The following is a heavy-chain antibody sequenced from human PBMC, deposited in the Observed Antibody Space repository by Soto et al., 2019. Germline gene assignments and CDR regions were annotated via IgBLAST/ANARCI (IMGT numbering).Heavy chain of an antibody. Sequence: QVQLMQSRPEVKTPGSSVKLSCKASGYTFSSYVITWVRQAPGQGLEWMGWISPFNYNTNYAQKFQGRVMMTTDTSTKTAYMELRSLRSDDTAVYYCARGGRRLGWFDPWGQGTLVTVSS. CDR3: ARGGRRLGWFDP. D-gene: IGHD6-25*01. CDR2: ISPFNYNT. V-gene: IGHV1-18*01. J-gene: IGHJ5*02. CDR1: GYTFSSYV.